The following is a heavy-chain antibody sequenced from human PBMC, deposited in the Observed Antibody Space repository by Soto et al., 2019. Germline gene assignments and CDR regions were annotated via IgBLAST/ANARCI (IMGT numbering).Heavy chain of an antibody. CDR2: INHSGST. Sequence: SETLSLTCAVYGGSFSGYYWSWIRQPPGKGLEWIGEINHSGSTNYNPSLKSRVTISVDTSKNQFSLKLSSVTAADTAVYYCARGGKHGLRHFDWLSGPDYYYGMDVWGQGTTVTVSS. J-gene: IGHJ6*02. CDR1: GGSFSGYY. V-gene: IGHV4-34*01. CDR3: ARGGKHGLRHFDWLSGPDYYYGMDV. D-gene: IGHD3-9*01.